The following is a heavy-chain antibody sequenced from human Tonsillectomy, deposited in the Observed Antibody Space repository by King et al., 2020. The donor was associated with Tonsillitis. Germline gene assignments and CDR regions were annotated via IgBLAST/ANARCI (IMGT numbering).Heavy chain of an antibody. CDR3: AKDSYASGSYFHGVGY. V-gene: IGHV3-43*02. Sequence: QLVQSGGGVVQPGGSLRLSCAASGFTFDDYAMHWVRQAPGKGLEWVSLISGHGGSTYYADSVKGRFTISRDNSRSSLYLQMNSLRTEDTAFYYCAKDSYASGSYFHGVGYWGQGTLVTVSS. J-gene: IGHJ4*02. CDR1: GFTFDDYA. D-gene: IGHD3-10*01. CDR2: ISGHGGST.